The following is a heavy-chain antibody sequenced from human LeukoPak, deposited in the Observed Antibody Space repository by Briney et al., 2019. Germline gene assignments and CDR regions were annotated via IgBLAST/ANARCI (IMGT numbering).Heavy chain of an antibody. D-gene: IGHD5-18*01. J-gene: IGHJ4*02. CDR3: ARDRRGYSKTPTDY. V-gene: IGHV3-21*01. CDR2: ISSSSSYI. Sequence: PGGSLRLSCAASGFTFSNHAMSWVRQAPGKGLEWVSSISSSSSYIYYADSVKGRFTISRDNAKNSLYLQMNSLRAEDTAVYYCARDRRGYSKTPTDYWGQGTLVTVSS. CDR1: GFTFSNHA.